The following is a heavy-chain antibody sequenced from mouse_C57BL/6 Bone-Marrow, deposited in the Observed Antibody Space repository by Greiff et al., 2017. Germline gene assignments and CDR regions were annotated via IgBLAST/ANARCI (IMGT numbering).Heavy chain of an antibody. D-gene: IGHD1-1*01. CDR1: GYTFTSYW. Sequence: VQLQQPGTELVKPGASGYTFTSYWMHWVKQRPGQGLEWIGNINPSNGGTNYNEKFKSKATLTVDKSSSTAYMQLSSLTSEDSAVYYCAREGGTTVVGYFDVWGTGTTVTVSS. CDR2: INPSNGGT. J-gene: IGHJ1*03. CDR3: AREGGTTVVGYFDV. V-gene: IGHV1-53*01.